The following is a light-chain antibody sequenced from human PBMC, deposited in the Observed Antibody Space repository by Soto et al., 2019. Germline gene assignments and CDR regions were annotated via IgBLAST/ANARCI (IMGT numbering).Light chain of an antibody. Sequence: IVMTQSPATLSVSPGERATLSCRASQSVSSDLAWYQQKPGQAPRLLIYEASIRATGIAARFSGSGSGTEFTLTISSLQSEDSSVYCCQQYNSWPFTFGPGTKVEFK. CDR1: QSVSSD. CDR2: EAS. CDR3: QQYNSWPFT. V-gene: IGKV3-15*01. J-gene: IGKJ3*01.